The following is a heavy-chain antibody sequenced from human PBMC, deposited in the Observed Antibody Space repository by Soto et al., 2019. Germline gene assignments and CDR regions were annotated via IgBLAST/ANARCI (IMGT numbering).Heavy chain of an antibody. D-gene: IGHD1-26*01. Sequence: CSMNWVRQAPGKGLEWVSSISSSSSYIYYADSVKGRFTISRDNAKNSLYLQMNSLRAEDTAVYYCASGSNSGSYLAPYYYYYYGMDVWGQGTTVTVSS. J-gene: IGHJ6*02. CDR2: ISSSSSYI. V-gene: IGHV3-21*01. CDR3: ASGSNSGSYLAPYYYYYYGMDV. CDR1: CS.